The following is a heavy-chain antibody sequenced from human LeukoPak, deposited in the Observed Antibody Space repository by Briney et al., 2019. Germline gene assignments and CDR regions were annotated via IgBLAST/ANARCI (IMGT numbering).Heavy chain of an antibody. D-gene: IGHD6-19*01. CDR3: ARRGAVADGYYYYYMDV. CDR1: GYSISSGYY. CDR2: INHSGST. J-gene: IGHJ6*03. Sequence: PSETLSLTCTVSGYSISSGYYWGWIRQPPGKGLEWIGEINHSGSTNYNPSLKSRVTISVDTSKNQFSLKLSSVTAADTAVYYCARRGAVADGYYYYYMDVWGKGTTVTVSS. V-gene: IGHV4-38-2*02.